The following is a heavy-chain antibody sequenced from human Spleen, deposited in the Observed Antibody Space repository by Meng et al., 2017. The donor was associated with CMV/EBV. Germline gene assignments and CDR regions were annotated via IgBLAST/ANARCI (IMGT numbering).Heavy chain of an antibody. CDR2: ISYDGSNK. CDR3: AVVGASIDY. D-gene: IGHD2-15*01. Sequence: QLQLGESGGGVVQPGRSLRLSCAASGFTFSSYAMHWVRQAPGKGLEWVAVISYDGSNKYYADSVKGRFTISRDNSKNTLYLQMNSLRAEDTAVYYCAVVGASIDYWGQGTLVTVSS. CDR1: GFTFSSYA. V-gene: IGHV3-30-3*01. J-gene: IGHJ4*02.